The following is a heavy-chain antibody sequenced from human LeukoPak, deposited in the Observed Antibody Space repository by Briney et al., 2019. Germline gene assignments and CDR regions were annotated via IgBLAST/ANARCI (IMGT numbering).Heavy chain of an antibody. Sequence: GTSVKVSCKASGFTFTSSAMQWVRQARGQRLEWIGWIVVGSGNTNYAQKFQERVTITRDMSTSTAYMELSSLRSEDTAVYYCAADPLVTVDAFDIWGQGTMVTVSS. D-gene: IGHD5-18*01. CDR1: GFTFTSSA. J-gene: IGHJ3*02. V-gene: IGHV1-58*02. CDR3: AADPLVTVDAFDI. CDR2: IVVGSGNT.